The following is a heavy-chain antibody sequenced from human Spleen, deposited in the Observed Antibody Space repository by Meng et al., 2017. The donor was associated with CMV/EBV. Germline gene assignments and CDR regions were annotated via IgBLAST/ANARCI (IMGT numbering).Heavy chain of an antibody. CDR2: IYSGGSST. CDR3: ARGKGLTPDY. CDR1: GFTFSSYA. Sequence: GSLRLSCAASGFTFSSYAMSWVRQAPGKGLEWVSVIYSGGSSTYYADSVKGRFTISRDNSRNTLYLQMNGLRTEDTAVYYCARGKGLTPDYWGQGTLVTVSS. J-gene: IGHJ4*02. V-gene: IGHV3-23*03. D-gene: IGHD2-15*01.